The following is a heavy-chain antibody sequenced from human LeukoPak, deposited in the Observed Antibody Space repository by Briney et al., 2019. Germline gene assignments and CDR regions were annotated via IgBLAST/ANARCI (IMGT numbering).Heavy chain of an antibody. V-gene: IGHV3-53*01. Sequence: GGSLRLSCAASGFTVSSNYMSWVRQAPGKGLEWVSVIYSGGSTYYADSVKGRFTISRDNSKNTLYLQMDSLKTEDTAVYYCIRDFYSNYGVDFDYWGQGTQVTVSS. CDR3: IRDFYSNYGVDFDY. D-gene: IGHD4-11*01. J-gene: IGHJ4*02. CDR1: GFTVSSNY. CDR2: IYSGGST.